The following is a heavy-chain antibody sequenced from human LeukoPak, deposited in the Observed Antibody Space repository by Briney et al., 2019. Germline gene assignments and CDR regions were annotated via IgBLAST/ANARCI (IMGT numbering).Heavy chain of an antibody. Sequence: GGSLRLSCAASGFTVSSNYMSWVRHTPGKGLEWVSIIYSGGTTDYADSVKDRFTISRDNSKNTLYLQMNSLRAEDAALYYYARAYCGGGTCYPTYFDYWGQGTLVTVSS. D-gene: IGHD2-15*01. J-gene: IGHJ4*02. CDR3: ARAYCGGGTCYPTYFDY. V-gene: IGHV3-66*02. CDR2: IYSGGTT. CDR1: GFTVSSNY.